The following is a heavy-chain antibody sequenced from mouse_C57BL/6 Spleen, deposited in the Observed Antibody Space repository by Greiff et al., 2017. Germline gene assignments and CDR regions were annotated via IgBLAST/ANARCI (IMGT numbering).Heavy chain of an antibody. CDR3: ARGGNYLDYAMDY. V-gene: IGHV1-61*01. CDR2: IYPSDSET. J-gene: IGHJ4*01. Sequence: QVQLQQSGAELVRPGSSVKLSCKASGYTFTSYWMDWVKQRPGQGLEWIGNIYPSDSETHYNQKFKDKATLTVDKSSSTAYMQLSSLTSEDSAVYYCARGGNYLDYAMDYWGQGTSVTVSS. CDR1: GYTFTSYW. D-gene: IGHD2-1*01.